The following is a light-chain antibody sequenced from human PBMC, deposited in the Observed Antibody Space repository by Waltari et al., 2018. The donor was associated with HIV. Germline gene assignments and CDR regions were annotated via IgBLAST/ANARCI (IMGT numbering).Light chain of an antibody. CDR1: STDVGGYHY. V-gene: IGLV2-8*01. CDR3: SSYAASNFRV. J-gene: IGLJ3*02. CDR2: EVS. Sequence: QSALTQPPSASGSPGQSVTISCTGTSTDVGGYHYVSWYQQPPGKAPKLMIYEVSTRPSGVPDRFSGSKSGNTASLTVSGLQAEDEADYYCSSYAASNFRVFGGGTKLTVL.